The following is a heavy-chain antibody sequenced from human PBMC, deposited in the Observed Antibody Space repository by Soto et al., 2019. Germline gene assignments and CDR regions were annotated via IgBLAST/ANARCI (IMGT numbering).Heavy chain of an antibody. CDR1: GFTFSSYT. V-gene: IGHV3-23*01. Sequence: EVQLLESGGGLVQPGGSLRLSCAASGFTFSSYTMSWVHQAPGKGLEWVSSISGNGGYTCYADSVKGRFTISRDNSNDTLYLQMNSLRAEDTAVYYCARGRLAALFDPWGQGTLVTVSS. CDR3: ARGRLAALFDP. CDR2: ISGNGGYT. J-gene: IGHJ5*02.